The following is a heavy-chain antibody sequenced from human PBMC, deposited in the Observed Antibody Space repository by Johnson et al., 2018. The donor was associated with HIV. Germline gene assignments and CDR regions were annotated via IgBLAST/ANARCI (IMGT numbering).Heavy chain of an antibody. CDR3: AKEAYYVEAFDI. CDR2: IRYDGGTK. CDR1: GFTFNTYG. D-gene: IGHD3-16*01. Sequence: QVQLVESGGGVVQPGGSLRLSCAASGFTFNTYGMHWVRQAPGKGLEWVAFIRYDGGTKYYADSLKGRFTISRDNSKNTLYLQMNILRAEETAVYFCAKEAYYVEAFDIWGQGTMVTVSS. V-gene: IGHV3-30*02. J-gene: IGHJ3*02.